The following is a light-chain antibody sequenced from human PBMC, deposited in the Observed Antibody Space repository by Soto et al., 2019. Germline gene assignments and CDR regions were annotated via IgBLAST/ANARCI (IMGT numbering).Light chain of an antibody. CDR1: QSISSD. CDR2: GAS. CDR3: QQRRGT. Sequence: EIVMTQSPATLSVSPGERATLSCRASQSISSDVAWYQQKPGQAPRLLIYGASTTATGIPARFSGSGSGTEFTLTISSLQSEDFAVYYCQQRRGTFGQGTKLEIK. J-gene: IGKJ2*02. V-gene: IGKV3-15*01.